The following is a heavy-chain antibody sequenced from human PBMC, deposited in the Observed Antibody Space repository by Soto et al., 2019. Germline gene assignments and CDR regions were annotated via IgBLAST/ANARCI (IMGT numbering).Heavy chain of an antibody. CDR2: ISSSSSTI. V-gene: IGHV3-48*01. D-gene: IGHD6-13*01. CDR3: ARHPDRIAKIGWFAP. J-gene: IGHJ5*02. Sequence: EVQLVESGGGLVQPGGSLRLSCAASGFTFSSYSMNWVRQAPGKGLEWVSYISSSSSTIYYADSVKGRFTISRDNAKNSLSLQINTLRAEDRAVYYCARHPDRIAKIGWFAPGAQGPLVTVSS. CDR1: GFTFSSYS.